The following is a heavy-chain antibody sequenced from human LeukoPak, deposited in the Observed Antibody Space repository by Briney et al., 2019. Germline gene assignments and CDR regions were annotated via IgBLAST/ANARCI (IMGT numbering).Heavy chain of an antibody. Sequence: SETLSLTCAVYGGSFSGYYWSWIRQPPGKGLEWIGEINHSGSTNHNPSLKSRVAISVDTSKNQFSLKLSSVTAADTAVYYCARGRSSSWNRYYYYYMDVWGKGTTVTVSS. CDR3: ARGRSSSWNRYYYYYMDV. CDR2: INHSGST. D-gene: IGHD6-13*01. J-gene: IGHJ6*03. V-gene: IGHV4-34*01. CDR1: GGSFSGYY.